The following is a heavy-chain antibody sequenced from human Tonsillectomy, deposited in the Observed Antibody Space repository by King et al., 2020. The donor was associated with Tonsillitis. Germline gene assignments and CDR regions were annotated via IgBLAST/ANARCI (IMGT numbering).Heavy chain of an antibody. CDR3: AKALYSGYDLYYYYYGMDV. V-gene: IGHV3-9*01. Sequence: VQLVESGGGLVQPGRSLRLSCAASGFTFDYYAMHWVRQVPGKGLDWVSGISWYGGSIGYVDSLKGRFTISRDNAKNSLYLQMNSLRAEDTALYYCAKALYSGYDLYYYYYGMDVWGQGTTVTVSS. D-gene: IGHD5-12*01. CDR2: ISWYGGSI. CDR1: GFTFDYYA. J-gene: IGHJ6*02.